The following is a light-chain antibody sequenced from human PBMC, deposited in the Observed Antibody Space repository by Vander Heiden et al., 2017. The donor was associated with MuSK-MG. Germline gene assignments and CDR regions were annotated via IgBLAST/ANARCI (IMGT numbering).Light chain of an antibody. Sequence: DIQMTQSPSSLSASVGGRVTITCRASQSIGIYLNWYQQKAGQAPKLLIYASSTLQSGVPSRFSGSGDGTDFTLTISNGQPDDIACYYCQQSDNYPLYTFGQGTKLXI. CDR1: QSIGIY. CDR2: ASS. CDR3: QQSDNYPLYT. V-gene: IGKV1-39*01. J-gene: IGKJ2*01.